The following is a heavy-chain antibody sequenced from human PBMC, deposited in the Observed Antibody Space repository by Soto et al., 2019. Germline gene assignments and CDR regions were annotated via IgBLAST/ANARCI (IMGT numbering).Heavy chain of an antibody. CDR2: IYYSGST. D-gene: IGHD3-10*01. CDR1: GGSISSSSYY. J-gene: IGHJ4*02. Sequence: QLPLQESGPGLVKPSETLSLTCTVSGGSISSSSYYWGWIRQPPGKGLEWIGSIYYSGSTYYNPSLKSRVTISVDTSKNQFSLKLSSVTAADTAVYYCATLWFGESPYWGQGTLVTVSS. CDR3: ATLWFGESPY. V-gene: IGHV4-39*01.